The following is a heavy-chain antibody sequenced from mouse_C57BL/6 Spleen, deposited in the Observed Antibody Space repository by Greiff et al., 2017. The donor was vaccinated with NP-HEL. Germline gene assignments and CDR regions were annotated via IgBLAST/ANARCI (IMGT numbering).Heavy chain of an antibody. J-gene: IGHJ4*01. Sequence: EVQLQQSGPVLVKPGASVKMSCKASGYTFTDYYMNWVKQSHGKSLEWIGVINPYNGGTSYNQKFKGKATLTVDKSSSTAYMELNSLTSEDSAVYYCAREIYYYGSSYPRAMDYWGQGTSVTVAS. CDR2: INPYNGGT. D-gene: IGHD1-1*01. CDR3: AREIYYYGSSYPRAMDY. V-gene: IGHV1-19*01. CDR1: GYTFTDYY.